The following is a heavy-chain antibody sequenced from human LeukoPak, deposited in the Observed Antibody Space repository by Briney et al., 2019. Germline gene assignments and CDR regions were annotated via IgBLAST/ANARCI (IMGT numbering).Heavy chain of an antibody. CDR3: AREDSSGYYLDY. D-gene: IGHD3-22*01. Sequence: ASVTVSCKASGYTFTSYGISWVRQAPGQGLEWMGWISAYNGNTNYAQKLQGRVTMTTDTSTSTAYMELRSLRSDDTAVYYCAREDSSGYYLDYWCQGTLVTVSS. V-gene: IGHV1-18*01. CDR2: ISAYNGNT. J-gene: IGHJ4*02. CDR1: GYTFTSYG.